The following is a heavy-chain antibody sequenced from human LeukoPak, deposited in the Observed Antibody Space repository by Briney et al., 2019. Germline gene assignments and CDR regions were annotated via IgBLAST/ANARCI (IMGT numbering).Heavy chain of an antibody. D-gene: IGHD2-2*01. CDR1: GFTIRSYA. V-gene: IGHV3-23*01. J-gene: IGHJ4*02. CDR3: AKGGAVPWTSLDY. CDR2: ISASTDST. Sequence: GGSLRLSCAVSGFTIRSYAMNWVRQAPGKGLEWVSTISASTDSTYYTDSVKGQFTISRDNFRNMLHLEMNSLRAEDTAVYYCAKGGAVPWTSLDYWGQGTLVTVSS.